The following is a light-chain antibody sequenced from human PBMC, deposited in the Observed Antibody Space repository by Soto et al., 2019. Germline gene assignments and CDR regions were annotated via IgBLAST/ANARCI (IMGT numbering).Light chain of an antibody. Sequence: DIVMTQSPLSLPVTPGEPASISCRSSQSLLHSNGYNYLDWYLQKPGQSPQLLIYLVSVRASGVPDRFSGSGSGTDFTLRISRVEAEDVGVYYCMQALQTPWTFGQGTKVEI. V-gene: IGKV2-28*01. CDR3: MQALQTPWT. CDR2: LVS. J-gene: IGKJ1*01. CDR1: QSLLHSNGYNY.